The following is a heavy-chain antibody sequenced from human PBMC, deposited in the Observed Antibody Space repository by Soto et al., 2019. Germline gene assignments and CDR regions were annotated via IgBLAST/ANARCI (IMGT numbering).Heavy chain of an antibody. CDR1: GFTFSGSA. J-gene: IGHJ6*02. V-gene: IGHV3-73*02. CDR3: TRPHYGSGSYGPYYYYGMDV. CDR2: IRSKANSYAT. Sequence: VQLVESGGGLVQPGGSLKLSCAASGFTFSGSAMHWVRQASGKGLEWVGRIRSKANSYATAYAASVKGRFTISRDDSKNTAYLQMNSLKTEDTAVYYCTRPHYGSGSYGPYYYYGMDVWGQGTTVTVSS. D-gene: IGHD3-10*01.